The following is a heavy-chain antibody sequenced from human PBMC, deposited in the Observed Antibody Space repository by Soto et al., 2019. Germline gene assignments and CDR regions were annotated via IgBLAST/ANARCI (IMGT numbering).Heavy chain of an antibody. CDR2: INAGNGNT. CDR1: GYTFTSYD. J-gene: IGHJ5*02. CDR3: ASSAAGYSSGWYSYYYDSSGNNWFDP. V-gene: IGHV1-3*01. Sequence: ASVRVSCKASGYTFTSYDMHWVRQAPGQRLEWIGWINAGNGNTKYSQKFQGRVTITRDTSASTAYMELSSLRSEETAVYYCASSAAGYSSGWYSYYYDSSGNNWFDPWGQGNLVTVSS. D-gene: IGHD3-22*01.